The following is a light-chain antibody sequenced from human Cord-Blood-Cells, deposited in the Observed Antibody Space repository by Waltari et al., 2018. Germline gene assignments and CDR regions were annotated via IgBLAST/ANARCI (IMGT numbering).Light chain of an antibody. Sequence: DIQMTQSPSSLSASVGDRVTITCRASQSISSYLNWYQQKPGKAPKLLIYAASILQSGVPSRFSASGSGTDFTLTISSLKPEDFATYYCQQSYSTLYSFGQGTKLEIK. V-gene: IGKV1-39*01. J-gene: IGKJ2*03. CDR3: QQSYSTLYS. CDR1: QSISSY. CDR2: AAS.